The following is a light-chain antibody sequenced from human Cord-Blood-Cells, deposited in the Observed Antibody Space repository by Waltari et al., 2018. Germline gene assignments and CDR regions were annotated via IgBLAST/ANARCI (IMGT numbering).Light chain of an antibody. CDR1: SSDVGGYNY. V-gene: IGLV2-14*01. CDR3: SSYTSSSTLYV. Sequence: QSALTQPASVSGSPGQSITISCTGTSSDVGGYNYVSWYQQHPGKAPKLMIYEVSNRPAGVSNRFSGSKSGNTCSLAISGLQAEDEADYYCSSYTSSSTLYVFGTGTKVTVL. J-gene: IGLJ1*01. CDR2: EVS.